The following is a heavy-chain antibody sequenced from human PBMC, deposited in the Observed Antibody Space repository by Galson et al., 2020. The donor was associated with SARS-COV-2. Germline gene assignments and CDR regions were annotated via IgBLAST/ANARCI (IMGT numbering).Heavy chain of an antibody. Sequence: TGGSLRLSCTASGFTFGDYAMSWVRQPPGKGLEWLGFIRSKAYGGTTEYAASVKGRFTISRDDSKSIAYLQMNSLKTEDTAVYYCTRDDFWSGYYAHWGQGTLVTVSS. CDR1: GFTFGDYA. J-gene: IGHJ4*02. CDR3: TRDDFWSGYYAH. V-gene: IGHV3-49*04. CDR2: IRSKAYGGTT. D-gene: IGHD3-3*01.